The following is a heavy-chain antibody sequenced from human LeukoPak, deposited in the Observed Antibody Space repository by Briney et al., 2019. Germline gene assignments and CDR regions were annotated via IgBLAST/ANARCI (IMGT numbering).Heavy chain of an antibody. CDR3: ARASFVGDDYSNYGSFDY. D-gene: IGHD4-11*01. Sequence: SETLSLTCAVSGSSISSGYYRGWIRQPPGKGLEWIASIYHSGSTYYNPSFKSRVSISVDTSKNQFSLKLTSVAAADTAVFYCARASFVGDDYSNYGSFDYWGQGILVTVSS. V-gene: IGHV4-38-2*01. CDR1: GSSISSGYY. CDR2: IYHSGST. J-gene: IGHJ4*02.